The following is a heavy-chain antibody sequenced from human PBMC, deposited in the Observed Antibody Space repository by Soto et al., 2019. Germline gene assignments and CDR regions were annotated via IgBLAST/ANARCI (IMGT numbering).Heavy chain of an antibody. CDR2: INPSGGST. CDR3: AREPLSGDSVLYYYGMDV. D-gene: IGHD4-17*01. Sequence: QVQLVQSGAEVKKPGASVKVSCKASGYTFSSYYMHWVRQAPGQGLEWMGTINPSGGSTSYAQKSQGRTTMTRGTTKSTVYMELSSMRSEDTAVYYCAREPLSGDSVLYYYGMDVWGQGTTVTVSS. J-gene: IGHJ6*02. CDR1: GYTFSSYY. V-gene: IGHV1-46*01.